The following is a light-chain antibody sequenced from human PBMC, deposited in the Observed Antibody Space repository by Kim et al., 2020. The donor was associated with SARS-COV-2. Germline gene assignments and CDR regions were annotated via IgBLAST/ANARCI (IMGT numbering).Light chain of an antibody. V-gene: IGLV3-19*01. CDR3: NSRESGVNHVI. CDR1: IHTSYY. Sequence: ALGQTVRNKSKGDIHTSYYATWYQQKPGQAPVLVIYDKNNRPSGIPARFSGSYSGNTASLTITGVQAGDEAVYYCNSRESGVNHVIFGGGTQLTVL. CDR2: DKN. J-gene: IGLJ2*01.